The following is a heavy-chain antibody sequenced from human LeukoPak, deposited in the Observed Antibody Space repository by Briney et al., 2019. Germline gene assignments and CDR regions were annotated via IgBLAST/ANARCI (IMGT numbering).Heavy chain of an antibody. D-gene: IGHD1-26*01. J-gene: IGHJ3*02. V-gene: IGHV1-2*02. CDR2: INPNSGGT. CDR1: GYTFTDYY. CDR3: ARNRVGATHWDAFDI. Sequence: GASVKVSCKASGYTFTDYYMHWVRQAPGQGLGWMGWINPNSGGTNYAQKFQGRVTMTRDTSISTAYMELSRLRSDDTAVYYCARNRVGATHWDAFDIWGQGTMVTVSS.